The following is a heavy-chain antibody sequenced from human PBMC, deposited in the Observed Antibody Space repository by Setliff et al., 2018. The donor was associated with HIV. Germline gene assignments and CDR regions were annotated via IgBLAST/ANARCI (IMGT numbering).Heavy chain of an antibody. CDR2: IWYDVNNK. V-gene: IGHV3-33*01. Sequence: GGSLRLSCAASGFTFSRYGMHWVRQTPGKGVEWVAIIWYDVNNKQYADSMKGRFTIYRDKSNNMLYLQMNSLRAEDTAVYYCAREESSSSWGYYHDYMDVWGKGTTVTVSS. D-gene: IGHD3-16*01. J-gene: IGHJ6*03. CDR1: GFTFSRYG. CDR3: AREESSSSWGYYHDYMDV.